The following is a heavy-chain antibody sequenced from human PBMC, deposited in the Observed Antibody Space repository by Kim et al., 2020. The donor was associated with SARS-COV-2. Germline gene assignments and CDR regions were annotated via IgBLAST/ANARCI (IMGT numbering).Heavy chain of an antibody. J-gene: IGHJ5*02. V-gene: IGHV4-39*07. Sequence: PSLKNRVTITVDTSKNQFSLKLSSVTAADTAVYYCARDQVGPTGPDWFDPWGQGTLVTVSS. CDR3: ARDQVGPTGPDWFDP. D-gene: IGHD1-26*01.